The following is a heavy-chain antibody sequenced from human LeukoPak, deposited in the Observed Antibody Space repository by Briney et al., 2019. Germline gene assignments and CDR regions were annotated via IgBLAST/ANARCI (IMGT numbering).Heavy chain of an antibody. CDR3: ARAVTSTEGY. CDR1: GFLFSSYW. J-gene: IGHJ4*02. CDR2: INEGGSGK. D-gene: IGHD4-17*01. Sequence: QPGGSLRLSCAASGFLFSSYWMTWVRQAPGKGLEWVASINEGGSGKYYVDSVKGRFTISRDNAQKSLYLEMHSLRAEDTAVYYCARAVTSTEGYWGQGTLVTVSS. V-gene: IGHV3-7*03.